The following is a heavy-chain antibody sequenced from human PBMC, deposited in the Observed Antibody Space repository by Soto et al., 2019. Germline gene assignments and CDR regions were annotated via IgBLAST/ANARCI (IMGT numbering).Heavy chain of an antibody. D-gene: IGHD2-2*01. Sequence: GASVKVSCKASGATLSSYAISCLRQAPGQGLEWMGGIIPIFGTANYAQKFQGRVTITADESTSTAYMELSSLRSEDTAVYYCARDRGGIVVVPAASRDPYNWFDPWGQGTLVTVSS. J-gene: IGHJ5*02. CDR3: ARDRGGIVVVPAASRDPYNWFDP. CDR2: IIPIFGTA. V-gene: IGHV1-69*13. CDR1: GATLSSYA.